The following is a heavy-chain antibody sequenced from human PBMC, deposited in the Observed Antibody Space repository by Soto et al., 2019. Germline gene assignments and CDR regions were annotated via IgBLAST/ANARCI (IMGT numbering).Heavy chain of an antibody. CDR3: ARLPPFHCSDTRCYPYYHMDV. V-gene: IGHV4-39*01. Sequence: QLQVQESGPGLVKPSETLSLTCSVSSGSISISNYYWGWIRQPPGKGLEWIGSIHYSGSTYYNPSPRSQVTISGDTSQNQFFLRLAAVTAADTAVYYCARLPPFHCSDTRCYPYYHMDVCGKGTTVPVSS. CDR2: IHYSGST. CDR1: SGSISISNYY. D-gene: IGHD2-2*01. J-gene: IGHJ6*03.